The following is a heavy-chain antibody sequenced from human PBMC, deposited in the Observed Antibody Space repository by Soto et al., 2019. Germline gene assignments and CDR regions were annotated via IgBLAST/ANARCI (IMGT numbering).Heavy chain of an antibody. D-gene: IGHD2-15*01. CDR2: ISAYNGNT. Sequence: GASVKVSCKASGYTFTSYGISWVRQAPGQGLEWMGWISAYNGNTNYAQKLQGRVTMTTDTSTTTAYMELRSLRSDDTAVYYGARDRCSGGSCFPPDAFDIWGQGTMVTVSS. V-gene: IGHV1-18*01. CDR1: GYTFTSYG. CDR3: ARDRCSGGSCFPPDAFDI. J-gene: IGHJ3*02.